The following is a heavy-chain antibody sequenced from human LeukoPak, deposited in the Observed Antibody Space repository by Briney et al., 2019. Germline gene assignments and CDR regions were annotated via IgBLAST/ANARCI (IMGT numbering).Heavy chain of an antibody. Sequence: SSETLSLTCTVSGGSISSYYWSWIRQPPGKGLEWIGYIYYSGSTNYNPSLKSRVTISVDTSKNQFSLKLSSVTAADTAVYYCARVPYYYYYMDVWGKGTTVTVSS. J-gene: IGHJ6*03. CDR2: IYYSGST. CDR3: ARVPYYYYYMDV. CDR1: GGSISSYY. V-gene: IGHV4-59*08.